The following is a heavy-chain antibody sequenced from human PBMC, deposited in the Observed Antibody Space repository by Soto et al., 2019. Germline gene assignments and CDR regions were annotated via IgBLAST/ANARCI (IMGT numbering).Heavy chain of an antibody. J-gene: IGHJ4*02. CDR3: AKDSERGWPTMIVVVTLFDY. D-gene: IGHD3-22*01. Sequence: PGGSLRLSCAASGFTFISYAMSWVRQAPGKGLEWVSAISGSGGSTYYADSVKGRFTISRDNSKNTLYLQMNSLRAEDTAVYYCAKDSERGWPTMIVVVTLFDYWGQGTLVXVSS. CDR1: GFTFISYA. V-gene: IGHV3-23*01. CDR2: ISGSGGST.